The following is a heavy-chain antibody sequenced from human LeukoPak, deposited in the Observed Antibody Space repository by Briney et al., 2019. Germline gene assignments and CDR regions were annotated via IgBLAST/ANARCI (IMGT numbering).Heavy chain of an antibody. CDR3: ARDREMASREVAFDI. D-gene: IGHD5-24*01. V-gene: IGHV3-66*01. Sequence: PGGSLRLSCAASGFTVSSNYMTWVRQAPGKGLEWVAVIYAGGSTYYADFVRGRFTLSRDESKNAVNLQMNSLRVEDTAVYYCARDREMASREVAFDIWGQGTAVTV. J-gene: IGHJ3*02. CDR1: GFTVSSNY. CDR2: IYAGGST.